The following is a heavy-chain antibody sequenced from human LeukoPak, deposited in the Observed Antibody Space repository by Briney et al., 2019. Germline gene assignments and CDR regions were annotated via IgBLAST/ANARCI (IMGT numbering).Heavy chain of an antibody. V-gene: IGHV3-15*01. D-gene: IGHD2-15*01. J-gene: IGHJ1*01. Sequence: GGSLRPSCAASGFTFSNAWMSWVRQAPGKGLEWVGRIKSKTDGETTDYAAPVKGRFTISRDDSKNTLYLQMNSLKTEDTAVYYCNWYCSGGSCYSSFQHWGQGTLVTVSS. CDR3: NWYCSGGSCYSSFQH. CDR1: GFTFSNAW. CDR2: IKSKTDGETT.